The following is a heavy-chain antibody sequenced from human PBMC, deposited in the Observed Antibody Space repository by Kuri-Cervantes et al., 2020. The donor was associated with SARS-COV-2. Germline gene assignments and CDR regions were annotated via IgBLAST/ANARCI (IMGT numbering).Heavy chain of an antibody. CDR3: ARVEDGAVAGSFDY. Sequence: GGSLRLSCAASGFTFDDYGMSWVRQAPGKGLEWVSGINWNGGSTGYADSVKGRFTISRDNAKNSLYLQMNSLRAEDTALYHCARVEDGAVAGSFDYWGQGTLVTVSS. J-gene: IGHJ4*02. D-gene: IGHD6-19*01. CDR1: GFTFDDYG. V-gene: IGHV3-20*01. CDR2: INWNGGST.